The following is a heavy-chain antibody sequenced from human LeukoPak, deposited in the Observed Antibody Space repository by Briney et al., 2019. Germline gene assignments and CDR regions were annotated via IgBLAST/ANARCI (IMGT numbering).Heavy chain of an antibody. CDR1: GGSISSSSYY. CDR2: IYYSGST. D-gene: IGHD2-2*01. Sequence: SETLSLTCTVSGGSISSSSYYWGWIRQPPGKGLEWIGSIYYSGSTYYNPSLKSRVTISVDTSKNQFSLKLSSVTAADTAVYYCARHRGAPFCHTGCYGLDYWGQGTLVTVSS. J-gene: IGHJ4*02. CDR3: ARHRGAPFCHTGCYGLDY. V-gene: IGHV4-39*01.